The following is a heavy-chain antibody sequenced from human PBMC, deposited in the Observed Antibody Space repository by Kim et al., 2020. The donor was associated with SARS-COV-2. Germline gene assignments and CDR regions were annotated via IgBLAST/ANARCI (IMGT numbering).Heavy chain of an antibody. CDR1: GGTFSSYA. V-gene: IGHV1-69*13. CDR3: VLLGGAVAGFDY. Sequence: SVKVSCKASGGTFSSYAISWVRQAPGQGLEWMGGIIPIFGTANYAQKFQGRVTITADESTSTAYMELSSLRSEDTAVYYCVLLGGAVAGFDYWGQGTLVTVSS. D-gene: IGHD6-19*01. CDR2: IIPIFGTA. J-gene: IGHJ4*02.